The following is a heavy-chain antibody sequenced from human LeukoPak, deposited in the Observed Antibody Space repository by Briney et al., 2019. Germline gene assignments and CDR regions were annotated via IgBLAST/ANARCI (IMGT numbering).Heavy chain of an antibody. CDR3: ARDWNDEGYFDY. Sequence: GGSLRLSCAASGFTFSRYAISWVRQAPGKGLEWVSGISGSGGNTYYADSVKGRFTISRDNAKNSLYLQMNSLRAEDTAVYYCARDWNDEGYFDYWGQGTLVTVSS. CDR1: GFTFSRYA. D-gene: IGHD1-1*01. V-gene: IGHV3-23*01. CDR2: ISGSGGNT. J-gene: IGHJ4*02.